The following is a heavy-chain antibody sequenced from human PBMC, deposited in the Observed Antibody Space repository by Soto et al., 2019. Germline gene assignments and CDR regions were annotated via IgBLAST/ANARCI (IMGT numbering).Heavy chain of an antibody. J-gene: IGHJ4*02. CDR2: ISGSDDST. CDR1: GFTFSSYA. V-gene: IGHV3-23*01. D-gene: IGHD6-6*01. CDR3: AKRSSSSTFDY. Sequence: EVQLLESGGGLVQPGESLRLSCAASGFTFSSYAMSWVRQAPGKGLGWVSVISGSDDSTYFADSVKGRFTISRENSKNTLYLQMNRLRAEETAVYYCAKRSSSSTFDYWGQGTLVTVSS.